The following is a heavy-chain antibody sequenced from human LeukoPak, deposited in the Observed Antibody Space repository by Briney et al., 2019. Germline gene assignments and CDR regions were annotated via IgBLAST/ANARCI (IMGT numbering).Heavy chain of an antibody. CDR2: IIPILGIA. Sequence: ASVKVSCKASGGTFSSYAISWVRQAPGQGLEWMGRIIPILGIANYAQKFQGRVTITADKSTSTAYMELSSLRSEDTAVYYCARANRIQLWSPYFDYWGQGTLVTASS. CDR1: GGTFSSYA. J-gene: IGHJ4*02. CDR3: ARANRIQLWSPYFDY. D-gene: IGHD5-18*01. V-gene: IGHV1-69*04.